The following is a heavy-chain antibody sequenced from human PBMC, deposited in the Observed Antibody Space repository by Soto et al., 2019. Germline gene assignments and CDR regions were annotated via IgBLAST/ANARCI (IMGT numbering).Heavy chain of an antibody. Sequence: QITLKESGPTLVKPTQTLTLTCTFSGFSLTTSGVGVGWIRQPPGKALEWLALVYGDDDKRYTPSLKSRLTITKDTSTNQVVFTMTTMDPVDTATYYCARNIFGGYVRAFDVWGQGTMVTVSS. CDR3: ARNIFGGYVRAFDV. J-gene: IGHJ3*01. CDR2: VYGDDDK. CDR1: GFSLTTSGVG. D-gene: IGHD3-10*02. V-gene: IGHV2-5*02.